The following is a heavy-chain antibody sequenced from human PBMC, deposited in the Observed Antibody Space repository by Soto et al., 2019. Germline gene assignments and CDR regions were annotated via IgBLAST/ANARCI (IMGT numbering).Heavy chain of an antibody. D-gene: IGHD2-8*02. J-gene: IGHJ4*02. CDR2: ISGSGGST. CDR3: AKGAVDGGVFDY. Sequence: VGSLRLSCAASGFTFRSYAMSWVRQAPGKGLEWVSAISGSGGSTYYADSVKGRFTISRDNSKNTLYLQMNSLRAEDTAVYYCAKGAVDGGVFDYWGQGTLVTVS. V-gene: IGHV3-23*01. CDR1: GFTFRSYA.